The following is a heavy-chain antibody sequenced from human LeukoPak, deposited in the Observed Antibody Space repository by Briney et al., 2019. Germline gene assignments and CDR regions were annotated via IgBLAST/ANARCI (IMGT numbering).Heavy chain of an antibody. CDR1: GFTFSSHW. CDR3: VRDDRSYGVDY. V-gene: IGHV3-74*01. J-gene: IGHJ4*02. CDR2: IKSDGTYR. Sequence: GGSLRLSCAASGFTFSSHWMHWVRQAPGKGLVCVARIKSDGTYRDYGDSVRGRFTISRDNAKDTLYLQMNSLRAEDAAVYYCVRDDRSYGVDYWGQGTPVTVSS. D-gene: IGHD4-17*01.